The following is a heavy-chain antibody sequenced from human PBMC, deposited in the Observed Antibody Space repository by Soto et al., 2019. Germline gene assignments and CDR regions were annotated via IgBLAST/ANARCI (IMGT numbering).Heavy chain of an antibody. D-gene: IGHD6-6*01. J-gene: IGHJ4*02. Sequence: SETLSLTCTFSGCSISSSSYYLGWIRQPPGKGLEWIGSIYYSGSTYYNPSLKSRVTISVDTSKNQFSLKLSSVTAADTAVYYCARIIIAARFFDYWGQGTLVTVSS. CDR1: GCSISSSSYY. CDR3: ARIIIAARFFDY. CDR2: IYYSGST. V-gene: IGHV4-39*01.